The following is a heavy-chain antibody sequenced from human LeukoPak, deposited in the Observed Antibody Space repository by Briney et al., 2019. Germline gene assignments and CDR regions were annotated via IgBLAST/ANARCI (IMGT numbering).Heavy chain of an antibody. CDR2: IYYSGRT. CDR1: GGSISTYY. Sequence: PSGTLSLTCTVSGGSISTYYWSWIRQPPGKGLEWIGYIYYSGRTSYNPSLKSRVTISVDTSKNQFSLRLSSVTAADTAVYYCARGHSIEPYYYYYYMDVWGKGTTVTVSS. D-gene: IGHD4-11*01. CDR3: ARGHSIEPYYYYYYMDV. V-gene: IGHV4-59*01. J-gene: IGHJ6*03.